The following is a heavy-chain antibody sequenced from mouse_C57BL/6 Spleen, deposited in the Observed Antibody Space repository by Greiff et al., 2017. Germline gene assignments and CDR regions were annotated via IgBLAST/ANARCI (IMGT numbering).Heavy chain of an antibody. CDR3: ARCYYGSSSPWYFDV. D-gene: IGHD1-1*01. CDR2: IYPRDGST. CDR1: GYTFTSYD. V-gene: IGHV1-85*01. J-gene: IGHJ1*03. Sequence: QVQLKESGPELVKPGASVKLSCKASGYTFTSYDINWVKQRPGQGLEWIGWIYPRDGSTKYNEKFKGKATLTVDTSSSTAYMELHSLTSEDSAVYFCARCYYGSSSPWYFDVWGTGTTVTVSS.